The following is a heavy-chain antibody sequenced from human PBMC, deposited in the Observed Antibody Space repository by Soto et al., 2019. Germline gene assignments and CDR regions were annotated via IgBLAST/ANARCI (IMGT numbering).Heavy chain of an antibody. D-gene: IGHD6-6*01. Sequence: QVQLVESGGNLVRPGESLRLSCAASGFTFSDSYMSWIRQAPGKGLEWVSYISTIGTTIYYADSVKGRFTISRDNAKNSLYLQMNSLRAEDTAVYYCARVGANQVWNIAARPKGYHFDSWGQGTLVTVSS. CDR2: ISTIGTTI. CDR3: ARVGANQVWNIAARPKGYHFDS. V-gene: IGHV3-11*01. J-gene: IGHJ4*02. CDR1: GFTFSDSY.